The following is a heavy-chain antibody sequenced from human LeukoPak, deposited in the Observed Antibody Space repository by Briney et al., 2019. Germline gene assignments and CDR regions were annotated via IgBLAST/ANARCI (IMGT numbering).Heavy chain of an antibody. CDR2: IYYSGST. J-gene: IGHJ4*02. CDR3: ARRHGDSYFDY. Sequence: SETLSLTCTVSGGSISSYYWSWIRQPPGKGLEWIGYIYYSGSTNYNPSLKSRVTISVGTSKNQFSLKLSSVTAADTAVYYCARRHGDSYFDYWGQGTLVTVSS. V-gene: IGHV4-59*01. D-gene: IGHD4-17*01. CDR1: GGSISSYY.